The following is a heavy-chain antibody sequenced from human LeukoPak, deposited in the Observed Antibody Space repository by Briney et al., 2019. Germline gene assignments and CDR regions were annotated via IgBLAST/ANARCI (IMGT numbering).Heavy chain of an antibody. Sequence: PGESLKISCKGSGYSFPNYWIGWVRQMPGKGLEWLGILYPGDSDTRYSPSFQGQVTISADKSISTAYLQWSSLKASDTAMYHCASRLRERFDSWGQGTLVTVSS. CDR3: ASRLRERFDS. CDR2: LYPGDSDT. V-gene: IGHV5-51*01. D-gene: IGHD5-12*01. CDR1: GYSFPNYW. J-gene: IGHJ4*02.